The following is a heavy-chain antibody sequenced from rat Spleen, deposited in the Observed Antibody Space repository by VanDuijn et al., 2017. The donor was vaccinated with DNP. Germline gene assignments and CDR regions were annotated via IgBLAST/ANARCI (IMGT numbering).Heavy chain of an antibody. CDR2: SSPSGSRT. CDR1: GFTFSYYW. D-gene: IGHD1-11*01. J-gene: IGHJ1*01. Sequence: EVQLVESGGDLVQPGRSLKLSCVASGFTFSYYWMAWIRQVPTKGRERVASSSPSGSRTYYRDSVKGRFTLSRDNAKSTLYLQMDSLRSEDTATYFCARHGRVTTVAAYWYFDFWGPGTMVTVSS. V-gene: IGHV5-25*01. CDR3: ARHGRVTTVAAYWYFDF.